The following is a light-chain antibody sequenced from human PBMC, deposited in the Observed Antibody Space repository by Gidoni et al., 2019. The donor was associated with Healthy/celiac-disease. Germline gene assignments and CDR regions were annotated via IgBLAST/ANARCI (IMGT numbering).Light chain of an antibody. V-gene: IGKV3-15*01. Sequence: EIVMTQSPATLSVSPGERATLACRASQSVSSNLAWYQQKPGQAPRLSIYGASTRATGIPARFSGSGSGTEFTLTISSLQSEDFAVYYCQQYNNWPLPFGQGTRLE. CDR1: QSVSSN. CDR3: QQYNNWPLP. J-gene: IGKJ5*01. CDR2: GAS.